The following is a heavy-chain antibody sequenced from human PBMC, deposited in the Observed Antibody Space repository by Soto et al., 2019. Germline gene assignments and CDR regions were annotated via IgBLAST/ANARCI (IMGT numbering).Heavy chain of an antibody. V-gene: IGHV3-49*03. CDR2: IRSKAYGGTT. CDR1: GFTFGDYA. D-gene: IGHD6-19*01. J-gene: IGHJ4*02. Sequence: GGSLRLSCTASGFTFGDYAMSWFRQAPGKGLERVGFIRSKAYGGTTEYAASVKGRFTISRDVSKSIAFLQMNSLKTEDTAVYYCMGASSGWYWDALYWGQGTLVTVSS. CDR3: MGASSGWYWDALY.